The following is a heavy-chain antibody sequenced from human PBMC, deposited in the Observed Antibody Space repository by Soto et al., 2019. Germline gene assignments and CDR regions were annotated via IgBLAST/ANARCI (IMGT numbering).Heavy chain of an antibody. J-gene: IGHJ4*02. CDR1: GFSFSSFA. Sequence: GGSLRLSCSASGFSFSSFAMSWVRQAPGKGLDWVSAIGSSDGSTYYADSVKGRFTISRDNSKSMLYLQMNSLRAEDTAVYYCAKRADSSGYPYYFDYWGQGT. CDR2: IGSSDGST. CDR3: AKRADSSGYPYYFDY. V-gene: IGHV3-23*01. D-gene: IGHD3-22*01.